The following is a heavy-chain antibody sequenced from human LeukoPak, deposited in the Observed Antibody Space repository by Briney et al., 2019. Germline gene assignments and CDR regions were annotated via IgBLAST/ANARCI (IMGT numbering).Heavy chain of an antibody. CDR3: ARPRVAGSFDY. J-gene: IGHJ4*02. D-gene: IGHD6-19*01. CDR1: GYTFTSYG. V-gene: IGHV1-18*01. CDR2: ISGYNGNT. Sequence: ASVKVSCKASGYTFTSYGISWVRQAPGQGLEWMGWISGYNGNTNYAQKLQGRVTMTADTSTTTAYMERRSLRSDDTAVYFCARPRVAGSFDYWGQGTLVTVSS.